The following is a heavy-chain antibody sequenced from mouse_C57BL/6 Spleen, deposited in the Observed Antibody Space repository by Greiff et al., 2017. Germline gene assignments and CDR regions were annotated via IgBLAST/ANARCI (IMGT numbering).Heavy chain of an antibody. CDR3: ARRDYSNFWCAY. J-gene: IGHJ3*01. CDR1: GYTFTDYY. V-gene: IGHV1-26*01. Sequence: EVQLQQSGPELVKPGASVKISCKASGYTFTDYYMNWVKQSHGKSLEWIGEINPNNGGTSYTQKFKGKDTWTVDKSSSTADMELRSLTSEDSSVYYCARRDYSNFWCAYWGQGTLVTVSA. CDR2: INPNNGGT. D-gene: IGHD2-5*01.